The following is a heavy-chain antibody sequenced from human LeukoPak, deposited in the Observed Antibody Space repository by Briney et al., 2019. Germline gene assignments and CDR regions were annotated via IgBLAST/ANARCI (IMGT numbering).Heavy chain of an antibody. V-gene: IGHV3-21*01. CDR1: GFTFSSYS. D-gene: IGHD1-1*01. Sequence: GGSLRLSCAASGFTFSSYSMNWVRQAPGKGLEWVSSISSSSSYIYYADSVKGRFTISRDNAKNSLYLQMNSLRAEDTAVYYCARDKWNDDDDSHFDYWGQGTLVTVSS. CDR2: ISSSSSYI. J-gene: IGHJ4*02. CDR3: ARDKWNDDDDSHFDY.